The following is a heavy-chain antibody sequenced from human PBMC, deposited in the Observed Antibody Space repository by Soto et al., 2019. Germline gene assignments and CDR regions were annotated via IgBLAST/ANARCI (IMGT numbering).Heavy chain of an antibody. Sequence: PSETLSLTFAAYGGSVSGYSWSWILQSPGQGLKWIGEINHIGSTNYNPSLKTRVTISVDTSKNQFSLTLSSVTAADTAVYYCARGLTRGYSYGYRGLLFLDYWAQGTLVAVS. CDR1: GGSVSGYS. D-gene: IGHD5-18*01. V-gene: IGHV4-34*01. J-gene: IGHJ4*02. CDR3: ARGLTRGYSYGYRGLLFLDY. CDR2: INHIGST.